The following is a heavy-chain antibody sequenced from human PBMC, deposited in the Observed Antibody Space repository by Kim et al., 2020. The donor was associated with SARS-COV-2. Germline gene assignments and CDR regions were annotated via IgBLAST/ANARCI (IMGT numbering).Heavy chain of an antibody. J-gene: IGHJ4*02. D-gene: IGHD6-6*01. V-gene: IGHV4-39*01. Sequence: YYTPALRSRVTRSVDTSKNQFSLKLSSVTAADTAVYYCARPSRGSSSFDYWGQGTLVTVSS. CDR3: ARPSRGSSSFDY.